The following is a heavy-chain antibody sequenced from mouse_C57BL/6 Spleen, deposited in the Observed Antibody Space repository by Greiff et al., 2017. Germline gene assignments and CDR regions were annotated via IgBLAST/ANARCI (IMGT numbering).Heavy chain of an antibody. V-gene: IGHV7-3*01. CDR1: GFTFTDYY. J-gene: IGHJ4*01. D-gene: IGHD1-2*01. Sequence: EVKLVESGGGLVQPGGSLSLSCAASGFTFTDYYMSWVRQPPGKALEWLGFIRNKANGYTTEYSASVKGRFTISRDNSQSILYLQMNALRAEDSATYYCARSEGYSGAMDYWGQGTSVTVSS. CDR3: ARSEGYSGAMDY. CDR2: IRNKANGYTT.